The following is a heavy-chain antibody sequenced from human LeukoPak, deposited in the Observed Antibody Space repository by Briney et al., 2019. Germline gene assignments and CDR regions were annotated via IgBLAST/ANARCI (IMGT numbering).Heavy chain of an antibody. Sequence: SETLSLTCAVYGGSFSGYYGSWIRQPPGKGLEWIGEINHSGSTNYNPSLKSRVTISVDTSKNQFSLKLSSVTAADTAVYYCARGMSSGYHYYYYYYGMDVWGQGTTVTVSS. CDR2: INHSGST. CDR1: GGSFSGYY. J-gene: IGHJ6*02. D-gene: IGHD3-22*01. CDR3: ARGMSSGYHYYYYYYGMDV. V-gene: IGHV4-34*01.